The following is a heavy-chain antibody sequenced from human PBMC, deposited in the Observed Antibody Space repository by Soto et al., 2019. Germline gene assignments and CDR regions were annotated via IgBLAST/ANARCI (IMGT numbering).Heavy chain of an antibody. CDR1: GGSISSSSYY. J-gene: IGHJ4*02. D-gene: IGHD6-13*01. CDR2: IYYSGST. CDR3: ARDRFDGSSCSFDY. Sequence: SETLSLTCTVSGGSISSSSYYWGWIRQPPGKGLEWIGSIYYSGSTYYNPSLKSRVTISVDTSKNQFSLKLSSVTAADTAVYYCARDRFDGSSCSFDYWGQGTLVTVSS. V-gene: IGHV4-39*07.